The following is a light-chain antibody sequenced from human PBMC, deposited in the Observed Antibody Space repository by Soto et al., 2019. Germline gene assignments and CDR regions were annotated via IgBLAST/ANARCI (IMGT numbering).Light chain of an antibody. V-gene: IGKV3-20*01. CDR3: QQYGSSPYT. J-gene: IGKJ2*01. Sequence: EIGLTQSPGTLSLSPGERATLSCRASQSVSSSYLAWYQQKPGQAPRRLIYGASSRATGILDKFSGSGSGTVFPLTISRLELEDFAVYYWQQYGSSPYTFGQGTKLEIK. CDR2: GAS. CDR1: QSVSSSY.